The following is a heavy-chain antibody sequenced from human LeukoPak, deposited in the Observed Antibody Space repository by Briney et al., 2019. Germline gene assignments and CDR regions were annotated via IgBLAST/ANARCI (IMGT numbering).Heavy chain of an antibody. CDR1: GGSISSYY. CDR3: ARSLYYYDSSGYYSGAFDI. D-gene: IGHD3-22*01. V-gene: IGHV4-59*01. J-gene: IGHJ3*02. Sequence: SETLSLTCTVSGGSISSYYWSWIRQPPGKGLEWIGYIYYSGSTNYNPSLKSRVTISVDTSKNQVSLKLSSVTAADTAVYYCARSLYYYDSSGYYSGAFDIWGQGTMVTVSS. CDR2: IYYSGST.